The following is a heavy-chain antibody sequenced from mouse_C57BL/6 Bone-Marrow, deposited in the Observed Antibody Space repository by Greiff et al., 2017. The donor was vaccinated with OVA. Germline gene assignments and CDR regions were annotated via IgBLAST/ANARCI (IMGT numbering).Heavy chain of an antibody. CDR3: TSYDYDDY. D-gene: IGHD2-4*01. J-gene: IGHJ2*01. Sequence: EVQLVESGTVLARPGASVKMSCKTSGYTFTSYWMHWVKQRPGQGLEWIGAIYPGNSDTSYNQKFKGKAKLTAVTSASTAYMELSSLTNEDSAVYYCTSYDYDDYWGQGTTLTVSS. CDR1: GYTFTSYW. CDR2: IYPGNSDT. V-gene: IGHV1-5*01.